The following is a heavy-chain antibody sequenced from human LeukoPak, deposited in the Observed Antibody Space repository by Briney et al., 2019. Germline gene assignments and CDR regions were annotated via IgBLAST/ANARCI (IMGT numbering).Heavy chain of an antibody. CDR1: GFTFSNYG. Sequence: PGGSLRLSCAASGFTFSNYGMHWVRQAPCKGLEWVAFIRYDGTAQYYADSVKGRFTISRDNSKNTLYMQVNSLRAEDTAVFYCARGNTHVFDTWGQGTMVTVSS. J-gene: IGHJ3*02. D-gene: IGHD1/OR15-1a*01. CDR3: ARGNTHVFDT. V-gene: IGHV3-30*02. CDR2: IRYDGTAQ.